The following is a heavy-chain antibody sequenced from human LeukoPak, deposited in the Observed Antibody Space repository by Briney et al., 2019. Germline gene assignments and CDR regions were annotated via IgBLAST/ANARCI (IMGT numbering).Heavy chain of an antibody. D-gene: IGHD3-3*01. J-gene: IGHJ4*02. CDR1: GFTFSSYW. CDR2: IKQDGSEK. V-gene: IGHV3-7*01. Sequence: GGSLRLSRAASGFTFSSYWMSWVRQAPGKGLEWVANIKQDGSEKYYVDSVKGRFTISRDNAKNSLYLQMNSLRAEDTAVYYCARDGNYDFWSGYYVYWGQGTLVTVSS. CDR3: ARDGNYDFWSGYYVY.